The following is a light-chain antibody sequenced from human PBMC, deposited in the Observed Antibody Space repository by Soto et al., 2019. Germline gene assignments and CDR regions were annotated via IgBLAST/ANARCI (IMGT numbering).Light chain of an antibody. Sequence: QSVLTQPPSASGTPGQRVTIFCSGSSSNIGTNTVIWYQQLPGAAPKLLIYSDNQRPSGVPDRFSGSKSGTSASLAISGLQSEDEADYYCAGWEVSLVVFGGGTKLTVL. V-gene: IGLV1-44*01. CDR1: SSNIGTNT. J-gene: IGLJ2*01. CDR2: SDN. CDR3: AGWEVSLVV.